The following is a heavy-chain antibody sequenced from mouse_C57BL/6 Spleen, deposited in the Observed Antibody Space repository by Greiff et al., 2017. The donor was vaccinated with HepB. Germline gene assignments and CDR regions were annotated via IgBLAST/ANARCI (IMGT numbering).Heavy chain of an antibody. CDR2: IYPGSGST. CDR3: ARLYDGYYALFAY. Sequence: QVQLQQPGAELVKPGASVKMSCKASGYTFTSYWITWVKQRPGQGLEWIGDIYPGSGSTNYNEKFKSKATLTVDTSSSTSYMQLSSLTSEDSAVYYCARLYDGYYALFAYWGQGTLVTVSA. J-gene: IGHJ3*01. V-gene: IGHV1-55*01. CDR1: GYTFTSYW. D-gene: IGHD2-3*01.